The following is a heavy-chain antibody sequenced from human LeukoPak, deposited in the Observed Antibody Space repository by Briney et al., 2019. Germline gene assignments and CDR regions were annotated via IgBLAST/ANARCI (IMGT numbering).Heavy chain of an antibody. D-gene: IGHD7-27*01. Sequence: PGGSLRLSCAASGFTVSSNYMSWVRQAPGKGLEWVSVIYTGGSTYYADSVRGRFTISRDSSKNTLYLQMNSLRADDTAVYYCARATGGDYNYWGQGTLVTVSS. J-gene: IGHJ4*02. CDR3: ARATGGDYNY. V-gene: IGHV3-53*01. CDR2: IYTGGST. CDR1: GFTVSSNY.